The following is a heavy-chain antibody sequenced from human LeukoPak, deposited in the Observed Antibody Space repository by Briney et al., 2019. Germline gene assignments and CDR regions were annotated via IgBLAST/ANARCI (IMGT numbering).Heavy chain of an antibody. CDR3: ARDRAQYCSSTSRQDWFDP. CDR2: ISSSGSTI. Sequence: GGSLRLSCAASGFTFSDYYMSWIRQAPGKGLEWVSYISSSGSTIYYADSVKGRFTISRDNAKNSLYLQMNSLRAEDTAVYYCARDRAQYCSSTSRQDWFDPWGQGTLVTVSS. CDR1: GFTFSDYY. V-gene: IGHV3-11*01. J-gene: IGHJ5*02. D-gene: IGHD2-2*01.